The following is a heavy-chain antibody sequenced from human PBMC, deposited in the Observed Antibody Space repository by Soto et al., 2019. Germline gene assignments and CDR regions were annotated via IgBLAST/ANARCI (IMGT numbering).Heavy chain of an antibody. Sequence: QVQLQESGPGLVKPSQTLSLTCPVSGGSISIGDYYWSWIRQPPGKGLEWIGYIYYSGSAYYNPSLKSRVTISVDTAKNQFSLKLSSVTAADTAVYYCPRVGHRNWFDPWGQGTLVTVSS. D-gene: IGHD2-21*01. CDR1: GGSISIGDYY. CDR3: PRVGHRNWFDP. J-gene: IGHJ5*02. V-gene: IGHV4-30-4*01. CDR2: IYYSGSA.